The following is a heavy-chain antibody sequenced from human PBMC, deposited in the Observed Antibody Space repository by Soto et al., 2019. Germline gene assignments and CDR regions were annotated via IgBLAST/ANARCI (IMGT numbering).Heavy chain of an antibody. J-gene: IGHJ6*02. CDR2: IYYSGST. V-gene: IGHV4-30-4*01. CDR3: ARGAPYDSSGNYYYYGMDV. CDR1: GGSISSGDYY. Sequence: PSETLSLTCTVSGGSISSGDYYWSWIRQPPGKGLEWIGYIYYSGSTYYNPSLKSRVTISVDTSKNQFSLKLSSVTAADTAVYYCARGAPYDSSGNYYYYGMDVWGQGTTVTVSS. D-gene: IGHD3-22*01.